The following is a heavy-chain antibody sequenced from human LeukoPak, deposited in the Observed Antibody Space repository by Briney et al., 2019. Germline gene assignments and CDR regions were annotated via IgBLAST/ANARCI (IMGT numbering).Heavy chain of an antibody. CDR3: ASWVSYDYWSGFGY. CDR2: IHYSGST. J-gene: IGHJ4*02. CDR1: GDSLNNYY. D-gene: IGHD3-3*01. V-gene: IGHV4-59*01. Sequence: PSETLSLTCTVSGDSLNNYYWSWVRQPPGGGLEWIGYIHYSGSTNYNPSLKSRLTISVDTSKNQFSLKLSSVTAADTAVYYCASWVSYDYWSGFGYWGQGTLVTVSS.